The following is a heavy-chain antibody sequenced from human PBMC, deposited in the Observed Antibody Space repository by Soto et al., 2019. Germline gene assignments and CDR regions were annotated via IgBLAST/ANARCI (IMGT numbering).Heavy chain of an antibody. CDR3: AKSEGYSFDI. D-gene: IGHD6-13*01. CDR1: GFTFSSHW. Sequence: EVQLVESGVGLVHPGGSLGLSCAASGFTFSSHWMSWVRQAPGKGLEWVANIRQDGREEQYMDSVKGRFTLSRDNAKNSLYLQMNGLRVEDTAVYYCAKSEGYSFDIRGQGTMVTVSS. J-gene: IGHJ3*02. V-gene: IGHV3-7*01. CDR2: IRQDGREE.